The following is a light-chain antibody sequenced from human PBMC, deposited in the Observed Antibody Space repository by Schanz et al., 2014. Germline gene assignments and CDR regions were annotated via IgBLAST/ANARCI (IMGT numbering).Light chain of an antibody. CDR3: SSYAGNKYV. CDR1: SSDVGSYNL. Sequence: QSALTQPPSASGSPGQSVTISCTGTSSDVGSYNLVSWYQQHPGKAPKLMIYEGTKRPSGVSDRFSGSKSANTASLTISGLQAEDEADYYCSSYAGNKYVFGTGTKLTVL. J-gene: IGLJ1*01. CDR2: EGT. V-gene: IGLV2-23*01.